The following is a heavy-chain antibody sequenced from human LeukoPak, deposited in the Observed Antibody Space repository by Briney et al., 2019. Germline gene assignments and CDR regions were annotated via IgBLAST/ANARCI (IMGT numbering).Heavy chain of an antibody. J-gene: IGHJ5*02. Sequence: GGSLRLSCAASGFTFSSYSMNWVRQAPGKGLEWVSYISSSSSTIYYADSVKGRFTISRDNAKNSLYLQMNSLRAEDTAVYYCARGPGIAAAGVWFDPWGQGTLVTVSS. CDR1: GFTFSSYS. V-gene: IGHV3-48*04. CDR3: ARGPGIAAAGVWFDP. D-gene: IGHD6-13*01. CDR2: ISSSSSTI.